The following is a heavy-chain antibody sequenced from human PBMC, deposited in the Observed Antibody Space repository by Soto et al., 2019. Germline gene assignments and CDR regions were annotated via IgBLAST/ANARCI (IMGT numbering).Heavy chain of an antibody. V-gene: IGHV4-59*08. CDR1: GGSISSYY. J-gene: IGHJ6*03. Sequence: ETLSLTCTVSGGSISSYYWSWIRQPPGKGLEWIGYIYYSGSTNYNPSLKSRVTISVDTSKNQFSLKLSSVTAADTAVYYCARPHPGHYYYMDVWGKGTTVTVSS. CDR3: ARPHPGHYYYMDV. CDR2: IYYSGST.